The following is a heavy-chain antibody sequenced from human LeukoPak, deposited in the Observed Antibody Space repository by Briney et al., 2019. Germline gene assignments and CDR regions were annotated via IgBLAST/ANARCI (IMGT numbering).Heavy chain of an antibody. D-gene: IGHD3-3*01. CDR2: MNPNSGTT. CDR1: GYTFTSHD. J-gene: IGHJ4*02. Sequence: ASVKVSCKASGYTFTSHDINWVRQTAGQGLEWMGQMNPNSGTTGYAQQFRGRVTMTRNTSISTAYMELSGLRSDDTAVYYCTRGREDGFGISDHWGQGTLLTVSS. V-gene: IGHV1-8*01. CDR3: TRGREDGFGISDH.